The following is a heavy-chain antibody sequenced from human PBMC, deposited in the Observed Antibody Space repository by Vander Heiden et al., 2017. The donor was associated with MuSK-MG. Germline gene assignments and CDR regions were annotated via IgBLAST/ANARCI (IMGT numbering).Heavy chain of an antibody. J-gene: IGHJ3*02. CDR3: ARVAPYGPGAFDI. CDR1: GYTFTSYG. D-gene: IGHD3-10*01. CDR2: MSAYNGNT. Sequence: QVHLLQPGAVVKQPGASVKVSYKASGYTFTSYGISWVRQAPGQGLEWMGWMSAYNGNTNYAQKLQGRVTMTTDTSTSTAYMELRSLRSDDTAVYYCARVAPYGPGAFDIWGQGTMVTVSS. V-gene: IGHV1-18*01.